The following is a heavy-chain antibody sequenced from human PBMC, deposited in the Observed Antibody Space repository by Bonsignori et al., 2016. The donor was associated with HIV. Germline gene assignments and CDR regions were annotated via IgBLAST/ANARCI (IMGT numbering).Heavy chain of an antibody. J-gene: IGHJ4*02. Sequence: QVQLVESGGGVVQPGRSLRLSCVASGFSFSDYAMHWVRQAPGKGLEWVAVTSSDESHKYYGGSVRGRFTISRDNSKNTLYLQMNSLRPDDTAVYYCAKDLIQGPPDYFDYWGQGTL. V-gene: IGHV3-30*04. CDR2: TSSDESHK. CDR3: AKDLIQGPPDYFDY. CDR1: GFSFSDYA.